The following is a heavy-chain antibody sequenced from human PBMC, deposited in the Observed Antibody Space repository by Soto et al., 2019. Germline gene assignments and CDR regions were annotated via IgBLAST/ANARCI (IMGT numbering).Heavy chain of an antibody. Sequence: QVQLVQSGADVKKPGASVKVSCKASGYTFTSYDINWVRQATGQGLEWMGWMNPNSGNTGYAQKFQGRVTMTRNTSISTAYMELSSLRSEDTAVYYCARADYYDRSGYLLPCGYWGQGTLVTVSS. J-gene: IGHJ4*02. CDR1: GYTFTSYD. V-gene: IGHV1-8*01. CDR3: ARADYYDRSGYLLPCGY. D-gene: IGHD3-22*01. CDR2: MNPNSGNT.